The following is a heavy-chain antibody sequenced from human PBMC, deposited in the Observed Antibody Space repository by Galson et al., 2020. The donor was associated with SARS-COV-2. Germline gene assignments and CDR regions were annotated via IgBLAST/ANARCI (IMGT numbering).Heavy chain of an antibody. V-gene: IGHV4-39*06. D-gene: IGHD3-10*01. J-gene: IGHJ4*02. CDR1: GDSIRTSDYY. CDR3: ARDRGGNIFDK. CDR2: IYYNGIT. Sequence: SETLSLTCTVSGDSIRTSDYYWGWIRQAQGQGLEWIGAIYYNGITNYNPSLKSRVTISLDTPKNQFPLKMSSVTDADTAGYYFARDRGGNIFDKWGQGTLVTVSS.